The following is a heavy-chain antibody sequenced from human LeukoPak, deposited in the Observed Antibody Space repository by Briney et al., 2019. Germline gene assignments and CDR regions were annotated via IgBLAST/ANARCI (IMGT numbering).Heavy chain of an antibody. V-gene: IGHV4-31*03. Sequence: SQTLSLTCTVSGGSISSGGYYWSWIRQFPGKGLEWIGYIYYTGSAYYNPSLESRVTISVDTSRNQFSLKLSSVTAADSAVYFYARAYDNSNNYYFDAFDIWGLGTMVTVSS. D-gene: IGHD3-22*01. CDR2: IYYTGSA. CDR1: GGSISSGGYY. CDR3: ARAYDNSNNYYFDAFDI. J-gene: IGHJ3*02.